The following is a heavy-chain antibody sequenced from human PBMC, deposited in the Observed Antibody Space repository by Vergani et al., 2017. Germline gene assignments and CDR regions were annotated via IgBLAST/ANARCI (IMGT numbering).Heavy chain of an antibody. V-gene: IGHV3-23*01. Sequence: EVQLLVSGGDLVQPGGSLRLSCSASGFTFSTYAMSWVRQTPGKGLEWVSAISGSGGATYYADSVRGRFTISRDNSKNTLYLQMNSLRAEDTAVYYCAKAGSVTYYNWYFLDYWGQGTLVTVSS. D-gene: IGHD3-10*01. CDR2: ISGSGGAT. J-gene: IGHJ4*02. CDR1: GFTFSTYA. CDR3: AKAGSVTYYNWYFLDY.